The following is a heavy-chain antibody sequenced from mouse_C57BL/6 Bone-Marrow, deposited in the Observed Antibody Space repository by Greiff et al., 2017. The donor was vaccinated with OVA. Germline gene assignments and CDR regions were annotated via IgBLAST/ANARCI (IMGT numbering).Heavy chain of an antibody. J-gene: IGHJ2*01. D-gene: IGHD1-1*01. CDR2: IDPANGNP. Sequence: EVQLQQSVAELVRPGASVKLSCTASGFNIQNTYMHWVKQRPEQGLEWIGRIDPANGNPKYAPKFQGKATITADTASNTAYLQLSSLTSEDTAIYYCARDYDGSSPYYFDDWGQGTTLTVSS. CDR1: GFNIQNTY. CDR3: ARDYDGSSPYYFDD. V-gene: IGHV14-3*01.